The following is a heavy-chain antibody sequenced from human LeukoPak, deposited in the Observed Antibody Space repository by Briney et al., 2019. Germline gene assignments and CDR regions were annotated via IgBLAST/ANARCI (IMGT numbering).Heavy chain of an antibody. J-gene: IGHJ4*02. V-gene: IGHV3-7*04. CDR3: ARDDYGWGSHPY. Sequence: GSLRLPCAASGLTFGSYWGTWGRQAPGKRLEWVGNIKPDGSEKAYVDSVKGRFTISRDNAKNSLYLQMNSLRVEDTAVYYCARDDYGWGSHPYWGQGTLVTVSS. CDR2: IKPDGSEK. D-gene: IGHD3-10*01. CDR1: GLTFGSYW.